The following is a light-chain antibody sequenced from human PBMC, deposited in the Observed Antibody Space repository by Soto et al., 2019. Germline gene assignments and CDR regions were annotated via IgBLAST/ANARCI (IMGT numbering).Light chain of an antibody. V-gene: IGLV2-23*01. Sequence: QSALTQPASVSGSPGQSITISCTGTSSDVGSYNLVSWYQQHPGKAPKLMIYEGSKRPSGVSNRFSGSESGNTASLTISWLQAEDEADYYCCSYAGSSTYVFGTGTKVTVL. CDR2: EGS. CDR1: SSDVGSYNL. J-gene: IGLJ1*01. CDR3: CSYAGSSTYV.